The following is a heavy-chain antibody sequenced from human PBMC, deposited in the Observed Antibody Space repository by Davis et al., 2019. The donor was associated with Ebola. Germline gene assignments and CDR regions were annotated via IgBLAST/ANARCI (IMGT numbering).Heavy chain of an antibody. CDR2: THHSGSA. J-gene: IGHJ3*02. Sequence: PSETLSLTCTVSGGPITTYFWSWIRQPPGKGLEWVGYTHHSGSANSNPSLKSRVTFSIDTSKSQVSLKLTSVTAADTAVYYCARDTRPCGGDCYDDTFDMWGQGTMVIVSS. D-gene: IGHD2-21*01. CDR3: ARDTRPCGGDCYDDTFDM. V-gene: IGHV4-59*12. CDR1: GGPITTYF.